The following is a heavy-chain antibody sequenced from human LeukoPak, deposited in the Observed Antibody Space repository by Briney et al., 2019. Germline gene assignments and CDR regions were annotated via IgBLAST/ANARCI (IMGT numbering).Heavy chain of an antibody. CDR2: ISGSGDST. Sequence: GGSLRLSCAASGFTFSSRAMNWVRQAPGKGLEWVSTISGSGDSTYYADSVADRLIISRDNSKNTLYLQMNSLRAEDTALYFCAKSLDGSGSYYNGDYWGQGTLVTVSS. J-gene: IGHJ4*02. V-gene: IGHV3-23*01. CDR1: GFTFSSRA. D-gene: IGHD3-10*01. CDR3: AKSLDGSGSYYNGDY.